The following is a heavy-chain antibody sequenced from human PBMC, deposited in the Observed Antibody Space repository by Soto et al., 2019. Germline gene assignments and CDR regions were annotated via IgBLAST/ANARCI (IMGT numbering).Heavy chain of an antibody. CDR3: ATGTYTSMVRTIHYGMYV. CDR1: GYTLTELS. D-gene: IGHD5-18*01. V-gene: IGHV1-24*01. CDR2: FDPEDGET. J-gene: IGHJ6*02. Sequence: ASVKVSCKVSGYTLTELSMHWVRQAPGKGLEWMGGFDPEDGETIYAQKFQGRVTMTEDTSTDTAYMELSSLRSEDTAVYYCATGTYTSMVRTIHYGMYVWGQGTTVTVSS.